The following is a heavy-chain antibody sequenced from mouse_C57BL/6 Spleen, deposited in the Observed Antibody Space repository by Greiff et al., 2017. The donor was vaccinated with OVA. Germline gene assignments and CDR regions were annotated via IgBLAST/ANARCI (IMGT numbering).Heavy chain of an antibody. CDR3: ARGSANWDFDY. CDR2: ISDGGSYT. D-gene: IGHD4-1*01. V-gene: IGHV5-4*03. CDR1: GFTFSSYA. Sequence: EVMLVESGGGLVKPGGSLKLSCAASGFTFSSYAMSWVRQTPEKRLEWVATISDGGSYTYYPDNVKGRFTISRDNAKNNLYLQMSHLKSEDTAMYYCARGSANWDFDYWGQGTTLTVSS. J-gene: IGHJ2*01.